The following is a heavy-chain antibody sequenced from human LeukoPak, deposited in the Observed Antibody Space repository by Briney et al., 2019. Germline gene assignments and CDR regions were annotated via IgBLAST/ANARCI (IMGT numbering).Heavy chain of an antibody. CDR1: GFTFSSYG. Sequence: PGRSLRLSCAASGFTFSSYGMHWVRQAPGKGLEWVAVIWYDGSNKYYADSVKGRFTISRDNSKNTLYLQMNSLRAEDTAVYYCARDYPDLTDTQLWRGYCFDYWGQGTLVTVSS. J-gene: IGHJ4*02. D-gene: IGHD5-18*01. CDR3: ARDYPDLTDTQLWRGYCFDY. CDR2: IWYDGSNK. V-gene: IGHV3-33*01.